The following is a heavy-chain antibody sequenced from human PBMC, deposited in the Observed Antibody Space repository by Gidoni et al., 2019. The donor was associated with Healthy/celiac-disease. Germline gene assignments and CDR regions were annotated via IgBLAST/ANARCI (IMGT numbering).Heavy chain of an antibody. CDR2: ISYDGSNK. D-gene: IGHD3-22*01. J-gene: IGHJ6*02. CDR3: ARGRSGYRFYGMDV. V-gene: IGHV3-30-3*01. Sequence: QVQLVESGGGVVQPGRSLRLSCAASGFTFSSYAMHWVRQAPGKGLEWVAVISYDGSNKYYADSVKGRFTISRDNSKNTLYLQMNSLRAEDTAVYYCARGRSGYRFYGMDVWGQGTTVTVSS. CDR1: GFTFSSYA.